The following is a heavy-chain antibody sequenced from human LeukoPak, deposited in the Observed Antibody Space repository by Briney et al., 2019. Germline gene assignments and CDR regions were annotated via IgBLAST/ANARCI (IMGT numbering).Heavy chain of an antibody. Sequence: PSETLSLTCTVSGGSISSYYWSWIRQPPGKGLEWIGYIYYSGSTNYNPSLKSRVTISVDTSKNQFSLKLSSVTAADTAVYYCARHSGYDFWSGPRRAFDIWGQGTMVTVSS. CDR2: IYYSGST. V-gene: IGHV4-59*08. CDR1: GGSISSYY. CDR3: ARHSGYDFWSGPRRAFDI. J-gene: IGHJ3*02. D-gene: IGHD3-3*01.